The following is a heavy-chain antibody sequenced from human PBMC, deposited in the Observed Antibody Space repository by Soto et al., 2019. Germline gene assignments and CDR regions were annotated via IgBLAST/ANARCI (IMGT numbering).Heavy chain of an antibody. J-gene: IGHJ5*02. V-gene: IGHV2-26*03. Sequence: QVTLTESDPVLVKPTEALTLTCTISGFLLSTPLMGVAWIRQPPGRTLEWLGHIFSIDHKSYSTSLRSRLTISKGTSDSQVVLTMTNMDPADTGTYYCARIWDVEGLGTHWFDPWGQGTLVTVSS. CDR3: ARIWDVEGLGTHWFDP. CDR1: GFLLSTPLMG. D-gene: IGHD1-26*01. CDR2: IFSIDHK.